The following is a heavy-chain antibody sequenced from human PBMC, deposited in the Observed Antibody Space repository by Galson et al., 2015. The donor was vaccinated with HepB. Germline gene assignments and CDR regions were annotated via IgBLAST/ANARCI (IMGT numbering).Heavy chain of an antibody. V-gene: IGHV1-46*03. CDR1: GYTFTNYY. CDR3: VRELGSNFDY. D-gene: IGHD7-27*01. CDR2: INPNGFDT. J-gene: IGHJ4*02. Sequence: SVKVSCKASGYTFTNYYIHWVRLAPGQGLEWMGIINPNGFDTDYAQKFQGRVTLTRDTSTSTVYMELSSLRSEDTAVYYCVRELGSNFDYWGQGTLVTVSS.